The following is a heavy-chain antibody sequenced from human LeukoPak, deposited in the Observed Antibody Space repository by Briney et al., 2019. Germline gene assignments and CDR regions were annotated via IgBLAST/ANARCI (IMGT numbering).Heavy chain of an antibody. D-gene: IGHD3-22*01. CDR2: IYYSGST. CDR1: GGSISSYY. CDR3: ARVPYDSSGLNWFDP. J-gene: IGHJ5*02. Sequence: SETLSLTCTVSGGSISSYYWSWIRQPPGKGLEWIGYIYYSGSTNYNPSLKSRVTISVDTSKNQFSLKLSSVTAADTAVYYCARVPYDSSGLNWFDPWGQGTLVTVSS. V-gene: IGHV4-59*12.